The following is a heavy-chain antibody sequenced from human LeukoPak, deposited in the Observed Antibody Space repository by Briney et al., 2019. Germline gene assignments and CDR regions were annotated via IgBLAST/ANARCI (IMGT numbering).Heavy chain of an antibody. CDR3: AAEGRPTVVTFRKGAVDL. D-gene: IGHD4-23*01. V-gene: IGHV1-58*01. Sequence: SVKVSCKASGFTFTSSAVQWVRQARGQRLEWIGWIVVGSGNTNYAQKFQERVTITRDMSTSTVYMELSSLRSEDAAVYYCAAEGRPTVVTFRKGAVDLWGQGTMVTVSS. CDR1: GFTFTSSA. CDR2: IVVGSGNT. J-gene: IGHJ3*01.